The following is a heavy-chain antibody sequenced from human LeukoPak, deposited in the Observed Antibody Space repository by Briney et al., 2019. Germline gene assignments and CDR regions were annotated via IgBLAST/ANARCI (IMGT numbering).Heavy chain of an antibody. Sequence: GGSLRLSCAASGFTFSSYGMHWVRQAPGKGLEWVAFIRYDGSNKYYADSVKGRFTISRDNSKNTLYLQMNSLRAEDTAVYYCAKDTEAAASDAFDIWGQGTMVTVSS. J-gene: IGHJ3*02. D-gene: IGHD6-13*01. CDR1: GFTFSSYG. CDR3: AKDTEAAASDAFDI. CDR2: IRYDGSNK. V-gene: IGHV3-30*02.